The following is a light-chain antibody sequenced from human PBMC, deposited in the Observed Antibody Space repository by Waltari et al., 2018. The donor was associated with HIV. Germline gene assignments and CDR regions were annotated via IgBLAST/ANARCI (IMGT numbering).Light chain of an antibody. CDR2: LNSDGSH. CDR3: QTWDTGVRV. V-gene: IGLV4-69*01. Sequence: QLVLTQSPSASASLGASVKLPCTLSSGHTTYAIAWHQQQPGKGPRYLMKLNSDGSHSKGDGIPDRFSGSSSGAERYLTISSLQSEDEADYYCQTWDTGVRVFGGGTKLTVL. J-gene: IGLJ3*02. CDR1: SGHTTYA.